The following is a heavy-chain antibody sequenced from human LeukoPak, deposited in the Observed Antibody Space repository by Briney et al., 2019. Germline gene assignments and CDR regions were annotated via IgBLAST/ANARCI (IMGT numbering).Heavy chain of an antibody. CDR2: IIPIFGTA. Sequence: GASVKVSCKASGGTFSSYAISWVRQAPGQGLEWMGGIIPIFGTANYAQKFQGRVTITADESTSTAYMELSSLRSEDTAVYYCARARGDGYNPDAFDIRGQGTMVTVSS. D-gene: IGHD5-24*01. V-gene: IGHV1-69*13. J-gene: IGHJ3*02. CDR1: GGTFSSYA. CDR3: ARARGDGYNPDAFDI.